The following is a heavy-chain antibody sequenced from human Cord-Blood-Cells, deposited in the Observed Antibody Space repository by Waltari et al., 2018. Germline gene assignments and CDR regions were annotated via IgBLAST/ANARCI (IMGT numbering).Heavy chain of an antibody. Sequence: EVQLVESGGGLVQPGGSLRLSCAASGFTFSRFWMSWVRQAPGKGLEWVANIKQDGSEKYYVDSVKVRFTISRDNAKNSLYLQMNSLRAEDTAVYYCARDHDYGDYYFDYWGQGTLVTVSS. D-gene: IGHD4-17*01. V-gene: IGHV3-7*01. CDR3: ARDHDYGDYYFDY. CDR1: GFTFSRFW. CDR2: IKQDGSEK. J-gene: IGHJ4*02.